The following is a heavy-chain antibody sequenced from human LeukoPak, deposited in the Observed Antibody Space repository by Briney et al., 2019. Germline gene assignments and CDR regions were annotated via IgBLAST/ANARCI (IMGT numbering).Heavy chain of an antibody. D-gene: IGHD6-19*01. V-gene: IGHV3-48*04. J-gene: IGHJ4*02. CDR1: GFTFSSYS. CDR3: ARAFGIRAVAAKTIFDY. Sequence: GGSLRLSCAASGFTFSSYSMNWVRQAPGKGLEWVSYISSSSSTIYYADSVKGRFTISRDNAKNSLYLQMNSLRAEDTAVYYCARAFGIRAVAAKTIFDYWGQGTLVTVSS. CDR2: ISSSSSTI.